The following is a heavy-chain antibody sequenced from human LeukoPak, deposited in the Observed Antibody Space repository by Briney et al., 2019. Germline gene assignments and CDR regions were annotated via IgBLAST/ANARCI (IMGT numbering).Heavy chain of an antibody. CDR3: ARDGDYYDSSGYFDY. CDR1: GFTFSRYA. CDR2: IWYDGSNK. V-gene: IGHV3-33*08. D-gene: IGHD3-22*01. J-gene: IGHJ4*02. Sequence: LRLSCAASGFTFSRYAMHWVRQAPGKGLEWVAVIWYDGSNKYYADSVKGRFTISRDNSKNTLYLQMNSLRAEDTAVYYCARDGDYYDSSGYFDYWGQGTLVTVSS.